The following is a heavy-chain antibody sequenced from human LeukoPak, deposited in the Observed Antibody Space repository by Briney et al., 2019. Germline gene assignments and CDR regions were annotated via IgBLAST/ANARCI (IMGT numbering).Heavy chain of an antibody. J-gene: IGHJ5*02. CDR1: GFTFSSYS. D-gene: IGHD1-1*01. CDR2: ISSSSSYI. V-gene: IGHV3-21*01. CDR3: ARGPMYNWNDGWWFDP. Sequence: GGSLRLSCAASGFTFSSYSMNWVRQAPGKGLEWVSSISSSSSYIYYADSVKGRFTISRDNAKNSLYLQTNGLRAEDTAVYYCARGPMYNWNDGWWFDPWGQGTLVTVSS.